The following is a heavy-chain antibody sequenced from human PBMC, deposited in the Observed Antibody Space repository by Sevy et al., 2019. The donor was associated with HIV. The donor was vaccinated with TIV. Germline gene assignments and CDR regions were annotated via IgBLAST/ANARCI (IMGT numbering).Heavy chain of an antibody. V-gene: IGHV3-66*01. CDR3: ARGKSGYGYALNY. CDR1: GFTVNSNY. Sequence: GGSLRLSCAASGFTVNSNYMTWVRQAPGKGLEGVSVIHSDDTTYHADSGKDRLTIARDNIKNTLYLHMSSLRAEDTAVYYCARGKSGYGYALNYWGQGTLVTVSS. D-gene: IGHD5-18*01. CDR2: IHSDDTT. J-gene: IGHJ4*02.